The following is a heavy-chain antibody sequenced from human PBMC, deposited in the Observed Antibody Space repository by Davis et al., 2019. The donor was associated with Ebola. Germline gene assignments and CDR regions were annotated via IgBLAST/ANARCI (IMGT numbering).Heavy chain of an antibody. CDR1: GFTFSSYG. D-gene: IGHD3-3*01. J-gene: IGHJ5*02. CDR3: ARDYADYDFWSGYRPWFDP. V-gene: IGHV3-33*01. Sequence: GGSLRLSCAASGFTFSSYGMHWVRQAPGKGLEWVAVIWYDGSNKYYADSVKGRFTISRDNAKNSLYLQMNSLRAEDTAVYYCARDYADYDFWSGYRPWFDPWGQGTLVTVSS. CDR2: IWYDGSNK.